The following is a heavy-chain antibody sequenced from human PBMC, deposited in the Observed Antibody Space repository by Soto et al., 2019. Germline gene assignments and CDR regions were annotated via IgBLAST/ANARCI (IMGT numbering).Heavy chain of an antibody. V-gene: IGHV1-69*04. J-gene: IGHJ4*02. D-gene: IGHD3-16*02. CDR2: IIPILGIA. Sequence: GASVKVSCKASGGTFSSYTISWVRQAPGQGLEWMGRIIPILGIANYAQKFQGRVTITADKSTSTAYIELSSLRSEDTTEYYCAREQASYDYFLGSYRFNAGPDRSHYYFDYWGQGTLVTVSS. CDR1: GGTFSSYT. CDR3: AREQASYDYFLGSYRFNAGPDRSHYYFDY.